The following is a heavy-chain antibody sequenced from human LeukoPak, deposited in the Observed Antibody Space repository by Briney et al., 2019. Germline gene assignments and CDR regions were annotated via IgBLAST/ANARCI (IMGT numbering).Heavy chain of an antibody. J-gene: IGHJ4*02. Sequence: GGSLRLSCAASGFTFSSYWMSWVRPAPGKGLEWVANIKQDGSEKYYVDSVKGRFTISRDNAKNSLYLQMNSLRAEDTAVYYCARDIERRQWLVQDDYWGQGTLVTVSS. D-gene: IGHD6-19*01. CDR1: GFTFSSYW. CDR2: IKQDGSEK. CDR3: ARDIERRQWLVQDDY. V-gene: IGHV3-7*03.